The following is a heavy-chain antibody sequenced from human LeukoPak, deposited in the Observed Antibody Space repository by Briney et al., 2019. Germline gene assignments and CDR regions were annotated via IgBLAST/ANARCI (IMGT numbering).Heavy chain of an antibody. D-gene: IGHD4-17*01. CDR1: EFTVSNND. V-gene: IGHV3-66*04. CDR2: IYRGGST. Sequence: GGSLRLSCAASEFTVSNNDMSWVRKAPGKGLEWVSGIYRGGSTYYADSVKGRFTISRDNSKNTLYLQMNTLRVAHTAVYYCARRANFGDYGWSAPWGQGTLVTLSS. J-gene: IGHJ5*02. CDR3: ARRANFGDYGWSAP.